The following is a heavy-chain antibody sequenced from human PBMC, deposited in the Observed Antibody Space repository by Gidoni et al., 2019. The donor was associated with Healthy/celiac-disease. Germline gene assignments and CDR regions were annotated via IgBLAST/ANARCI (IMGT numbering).Heavy chain of an antibody. V-gene: IGHV3-15*01. CDR3: TTDPQWSAHDSSGYYYPWYLDY. CDR1: GFTFSNAW. CDR2: TKSKTDGGTT. D-gene: IGHD3-22*01. J-gene: IGHJ4*02. Sequence: EVQLVESGGGLVKPGGSLRLSCAASGFTFSNAWMSWVRQAPGKGLEWVGRTKSKTDGGTTDYAAPVKGRFTISRDDSKNTLYLQMNSLKTEDTAVYYCTTDPQWSAHDSSGYYYPWYLDYWGQGTLVTVSS.